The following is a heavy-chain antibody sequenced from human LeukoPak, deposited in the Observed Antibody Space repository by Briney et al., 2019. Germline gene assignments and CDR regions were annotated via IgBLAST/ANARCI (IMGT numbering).Heavy chain of an antibody. V-gene: IGHV1-46*01. CDR1: GYTFTSYY. CDR3: ARDFSATWSFDY. D-gene: IGHD1-1*01. J-gene: IGHJ4*02. Sequence: GASVKVSCKASGYTFTSYYMHWVRQAPGQGLAWMGIINPSGGSTTYAQNFLDRVTVTSDTSTSTVYMELSSLRSEDTTVYYCARDFSATWSFDYWGQGTLVTVSS. CDR2: INPSGGST.